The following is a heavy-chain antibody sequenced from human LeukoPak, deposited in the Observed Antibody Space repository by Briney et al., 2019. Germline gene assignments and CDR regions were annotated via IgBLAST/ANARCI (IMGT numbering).Heavy chain of an antibody. CDR2: IYYSGST. D-gene: IGHD2-2*01. CDR3: ARESTRGRYYFDY. V-gene: IGHV4-59*12. Sequence: ASETLSLTCTVSGGSISSYYWSWIRQPPGKGLEWIGYIYYSGSTNYNPSPKSRVTISVDTSKNQFSLQLNSATPEDTAVYYCARESTRGRYYFDYWGQGTLVTVSS. CDR1: GGSISSYY. J-gene: IGHJ4*02.